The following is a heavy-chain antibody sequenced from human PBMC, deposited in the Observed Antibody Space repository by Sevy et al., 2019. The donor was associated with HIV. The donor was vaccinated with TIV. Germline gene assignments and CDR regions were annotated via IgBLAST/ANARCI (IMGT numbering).Heavy chain of an antibody. CDR3: VREGLGGFSYSLDC. Sequence: GGSLRLSCAASGFTFSSYWMSWVRQAPGKGLEWVATMKEDGSEKSYVDSVKGRFTISIDNAKNSLYLQMNSLRVDDTALYYCVREGLGGFSYSLDCWGQGTLVTVSS. D-gene: IGHD5-18*01. CDR1: GFTFSSYW. V-gene: IGHV3-7*01. J-gene: IGHJ4*02. CDR2: MKEDGSEK.